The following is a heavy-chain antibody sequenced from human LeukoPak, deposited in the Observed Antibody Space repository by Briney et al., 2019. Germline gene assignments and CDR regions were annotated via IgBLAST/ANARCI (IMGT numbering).Heavy chain of an antibody. Sequence: ASVKVSCKASGGTFSSYAISWVRQAPGQGLEWMGGIIPIFGTANYAQKFQGRVTITADESTSTAYMELSSLRSEDTAVYYCARVPNPYSSGRTDNWFDPWGQGTLVTVSS. CDR3: ARVPNPYSSGRTDNWFDP. V-gene: IGHV1-69*01. J-gene: IGHJ5*02. CDR2: IIPIFGTA. D-gene: IGHD6-19*01. CDR1: GGTFSSYA.